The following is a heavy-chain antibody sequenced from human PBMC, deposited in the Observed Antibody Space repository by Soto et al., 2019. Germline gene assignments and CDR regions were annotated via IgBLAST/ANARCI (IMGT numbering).Heavy chain of an antibody. J-gene: IGHJ4*02. D-gene: IGHD3-10*01. CDR2: INPNSGGT. CDR1: GYTFTGYY. V-gene: IGHV1-2*04. Sequence: ASVKVSCKASGYTFTGYYMHWVRQAPGQGLEWMGWINPNSGGTNYAQKFQGWVTMTRDTSISTAYMELSRLRSDDTAVYYCTSDQELDIGSESYSPLLDYWGQGTLVTVSS. CDR3: TSDQELDIGSESYSPLLDY.